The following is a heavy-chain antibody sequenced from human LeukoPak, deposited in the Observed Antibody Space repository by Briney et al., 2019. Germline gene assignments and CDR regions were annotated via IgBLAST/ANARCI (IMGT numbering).Heavy chain of an antibody. V-gene: IGHV3-30*03. CDR1: GFTFSSYG. Sequence: GRSLRLSCAASGFTFSSYGMHWVRQAPGKGLEWVAVISYDGSNKYYADSVKGRFTFSRDNSKNALYLQMNSLRAEDTAVYYCARQEVDYGAPAGFHNWGQGTLVTVSS. J-gene: IGHJ4*02. CDR3: ARQEVDYGAPAGFHN. CDR2: ISYDGSNK. D-gene: IGHD4-17*01.